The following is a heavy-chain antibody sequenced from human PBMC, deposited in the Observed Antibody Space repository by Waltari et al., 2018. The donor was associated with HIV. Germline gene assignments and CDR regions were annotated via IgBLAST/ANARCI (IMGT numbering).Heavy chain of an antibody. D-gene: IGHD3-16*01. CDR3: AKDFENYDYFYYYGMDV. J-gene: IGHJ6*02. CDR1: GFTFDDYA. Sequence: EVQLVESGGGLVQPGRSLRLSCAASGFTFDDYAMHWVRQAPGKGLECVSGISWNSGSIGYADSVKGRFTISRDNAKNSLYLQMNSLRAEDTALYYCAKDFENYDYFYYYGMDVWGQGTTVTVSS. CDR2: ISWNSGSI. V-gene: IGHV3-9*01.